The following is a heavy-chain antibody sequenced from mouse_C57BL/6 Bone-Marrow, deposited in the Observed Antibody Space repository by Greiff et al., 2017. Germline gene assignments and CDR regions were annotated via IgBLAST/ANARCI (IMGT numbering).Heavy chain of an antibody. J-gene: IGHJ1*03. CDR2: IYPGNSDT. V-gene: IGHV1-5*01. Sequence: VQLQQSGTVLARPGASVKMSCKTSGYTFTSYWMHWVKQRPGQGLEWIGAIYPGNSDTSYNQKFKGKAKLTAVTSASTAYMELSSLTNEDSAVYYCTRLYDDDVYWYFDVWGTGTTVTVSS. CDR3: TRLYDDDVYWYFDV. CDR1: GYTFTSYW. D-gene: IGHD2-4*01.